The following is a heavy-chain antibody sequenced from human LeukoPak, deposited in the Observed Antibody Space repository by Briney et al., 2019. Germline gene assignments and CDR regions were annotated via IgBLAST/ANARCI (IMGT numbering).Heavy chain of an antibody. CDR3: ARGKGDILPGWGYYYYYYMDV. CDR2: INHSGST. V-gene: IGHV4-34*01. D-gene: IGHD3-9*01. Sequence: SETLSLTCAVYVGSFSGYYWSWLRQPPGKGREWMGEINHSGSTNYNTSLKRRVTISVDTSKNHFSLKLRSVTAADTAVYYCARGKGDILPGWGYYYYYYMDVWGKGTTVTVSS. CDR1: VGSFSGYY. J-gene: IGHJ6*03.